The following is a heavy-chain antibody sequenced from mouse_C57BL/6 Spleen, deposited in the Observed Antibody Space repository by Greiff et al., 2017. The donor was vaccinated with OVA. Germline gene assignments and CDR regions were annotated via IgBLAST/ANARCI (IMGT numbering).Heavy chain of an antibody. CDR2: INYDGSST. V-gene: IGHV5-16*01. Sequence: EVMLVESEGGLVQPGSSMKLSCTASGFTFSDYYMAWVRQVPEKGLEWVANINYDGSSTYYLDSLKSRFIISRDNAKNILYLQMSSLKSEDTATYYGARRTGTYFDDWGQGTTLTVSS. D-gene: IGHD4-1*01. CDR3: ARRTGTYFDD. CDR1: GFTFSDYY. J-gene: IGHJ2*01.